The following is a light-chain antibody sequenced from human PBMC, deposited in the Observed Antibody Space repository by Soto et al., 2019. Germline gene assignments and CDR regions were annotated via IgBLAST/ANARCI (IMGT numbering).Light chain of an antibody. CDR2: EVT. CDR1: SSDVGGYNY. CDR3: TSYTGSTNLYV. V-gene: IGLV2-8*01. J-gene: IGLJ1*01. Sequence: QSVLTQPPSASGSPGQSVTISCTGTSSDVGGYNYVSWYQQAPGKAPKLIIHEVTKRPSGVPDRFSGSRSGNTASLTVSGLQAEDEGDYYCTSYTGSTNLYVFGTGTKVTVL.